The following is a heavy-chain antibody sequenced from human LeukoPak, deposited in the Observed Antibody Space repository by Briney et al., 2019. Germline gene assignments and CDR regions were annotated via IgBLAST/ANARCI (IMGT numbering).Heavy chain of an antibody. D-gene: IGHD2-2*01. CDR2: TSGSGAST. Sequence: PGGSLRLSCAASGFTFSSYAMSWVRQAPGKGLEWVSGTSGSGASTYYADSVKGRFTISRDNSKNTLYLQMNSLRAEDTAVYYCAKGESSTRWEGPYYCGIDVWGQGTKVTVPS. CDR3: AKGESSTRWEGPYYCGIDV. CDR1: GFTFSSYA. V-gene: IGHV3-23*01. J-gene: IGHJ6*02.